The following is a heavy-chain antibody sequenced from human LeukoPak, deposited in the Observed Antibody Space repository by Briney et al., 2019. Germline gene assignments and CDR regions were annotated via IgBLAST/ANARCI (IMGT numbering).Heavy chain of an antibody. V-gene: IGHV1-46*01. CDR2: IKPSGDNT. CDR1: GYSFTSYN. J-gene: IGHJ3*01. D-gene: IGHD5-24*01. CDR3: ARVRDGYNDAYDF. Sequence: PGASVKVSCKTSGYSFTSYNLHWVRQAPGQRLEWMGIIKPSGDNTNNAQKFQGRVTMTSDTSTSTVYMELSSLKSEDTAVYYCARVRDGYNDAYDFWGQGTMVTVTS.